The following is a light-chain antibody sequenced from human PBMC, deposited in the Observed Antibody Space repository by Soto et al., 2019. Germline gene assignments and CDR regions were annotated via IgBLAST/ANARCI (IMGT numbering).Light chain of an antibody. CDR1: SSDVGGYNY. CDR3: SSYSGTSTLVV. CDR2: DVS. V-gene: IGLV2-14*03. Sequence: QSALTQPASVSGSPGQSITIPCTGTSSDVGGYNYVSWYQHHPGKAPKLMIYDVSHRPSGVSNRFSGSKSGNTASLTISGLQAEDESYYYCSSYSGTSTLVVFGGGTKLTVL. J-gene: IGLJ2*01.